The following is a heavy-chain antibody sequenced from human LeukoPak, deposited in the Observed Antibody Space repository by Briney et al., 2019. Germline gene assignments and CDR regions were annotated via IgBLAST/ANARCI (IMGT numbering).Heavy chain of an antibody. CDR3: ARDGTSTDDY. CDR2: ISGNNDNP. CDR1: GYTFSNFG. V-gene: IGHV1-18*01. Sequence: ASVRVSCKTSGYTFSNFGINWVRQAPGQGLEWMGWISGNNDNPNYGQKFQGRFTVTTDSSTSTAYMELRNLTFDDTAVYYCARDGTSTDDYWGQGTLVTVSS. J-gene: IGHJ4*02. D-gene: IGHD2-2*01.